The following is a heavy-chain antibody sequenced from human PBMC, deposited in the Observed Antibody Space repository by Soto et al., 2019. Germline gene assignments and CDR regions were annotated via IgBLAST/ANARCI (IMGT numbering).Heavy chain of an antibody. Sequence: GGSLRLSCAASGFTFSSYAMSWVRQAPGKGLEWVSAISGSGGSTYYADSVKGRFTISRDNSKNTLYLQMNSLRAEDTAVYYCAKDEGTPQPVKGWFYFDYWGQGTLVTVSS. CDR1: GFTFSSYA. D-gene: IGHD4-4*01. J-gene: IGHJ4*02. V-gene: IGHV3-23*01. CDR2: ISGSGGST. CDR3: AKDEGTPQPVKGWFYFDY.